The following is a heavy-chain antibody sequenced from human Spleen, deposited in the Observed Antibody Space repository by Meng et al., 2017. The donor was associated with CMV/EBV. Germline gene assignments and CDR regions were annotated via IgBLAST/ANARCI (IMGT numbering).Heavy chain of an antibody. CDR2: INYSGRA. CDR3: AREPLEWLLYRYIPGTIDV. Sequence: GSLRLSCAVYGGSFSGYHWTWIRQSPGKGLQWIGEINYSGRATYNPSLKSRVTISVDMSKNQFSLKLTSVTAADTAVYYCAREPLEWLLYRYIPGTIDVWGQGTTVTVSS. CDR1: GGSFSGYH. V-gene: IGHV4-34*01. J-gene: IGHJ6*02. D-gene: IGHD3-3*01.